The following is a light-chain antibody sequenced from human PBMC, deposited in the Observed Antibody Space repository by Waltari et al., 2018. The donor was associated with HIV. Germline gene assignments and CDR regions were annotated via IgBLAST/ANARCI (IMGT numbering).Light chain of an antibody. J-gene: IGLJ3*02. CDR3: AAWDDSLSGLV. V-gene: IGLV1-47*01. Sequence: VLTQPPSVSVAPGQRVTISCSGSSSNIGGNYVYWYQQLPGTAPKLLIYRNNRRPSGVPDRFSGSKSGTSASLAISGLRSEDEADYYCAAWDDSLSGLVFGGGTKLTVL. CDR2: RNN. CDR1: SSNIGGNY.